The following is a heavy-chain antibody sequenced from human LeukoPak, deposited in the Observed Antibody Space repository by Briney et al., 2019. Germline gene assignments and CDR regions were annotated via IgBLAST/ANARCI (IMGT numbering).Heavy chain of an antibody. CDR1: GYTFTSYG. Sequence: ASVKVSCKASGYTFTSYGISWVRQAPGQGLEWVGWISAYNGNTNYAQKLRGRVPMTTDTSTSTAYMELRSLRSDDTAVYYCARGEMATITLIDAFDIWGQGTMVTVSS. V-gene: IGHV1-18*01. CDR2: ISAYNGNT. J-gene: IGHJ3*02. D-gene: IGHD5-24*01. CDR3: ARGEMATITLIDAFDI.